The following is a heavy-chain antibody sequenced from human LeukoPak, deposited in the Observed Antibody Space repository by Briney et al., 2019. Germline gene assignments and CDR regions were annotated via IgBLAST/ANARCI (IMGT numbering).Heavy chain of an antibody. J-gene: IGHJ4*02. Sequence: SGTLSLTCTVSGGSISSYYWSWIRQPPGKGLEWIGYTHYSGTTTYNPSLKSRVTMSVDTSKNQFSLSLNSVTAADTAVYYCARQSGGVGTKIDYWGQGTLVTVSS. D-gene: IGHD3-16*01. CDR1: GGSISSYY. CDR3: ARQSGGVGTKIDY. V-gene: IGHV4-59*08. CDR2: THYSGTT.